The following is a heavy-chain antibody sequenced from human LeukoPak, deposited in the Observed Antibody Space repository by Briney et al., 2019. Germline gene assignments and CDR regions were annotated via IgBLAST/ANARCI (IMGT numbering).Heavy chain of an antibody. V-gene: IGHV3-23*01. J-gene: IGHJ5*02. CDR2: ISGSGSST. Sequence: GGSLRLSCAASGFTFSNYAMRWVRQAPGKGREWVSAISGSGSSTYHADSGRGRFTISRDNTKNTLYLQMNRPRAHHTAVYYCARDWAEYSSSSAAPQPNWFDPWGQGTLVTVSS. CDR3: ARDWAEYSSSSAAPQPNWFDP. CDR1: GFTFSNYA. D-gene: IGHD6-6*01.